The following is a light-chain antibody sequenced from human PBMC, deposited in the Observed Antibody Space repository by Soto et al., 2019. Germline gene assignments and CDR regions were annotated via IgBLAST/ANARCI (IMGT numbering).Light chain of an antibody. V-gene: IGKV3-11*01. CDR1: QSVTTF. J-gene: IGKJ4*01. CDR2: DAS. Sequence: EIVLTQSPVTLSLSPGERATLSCRASQSVTTFLAWSQQKPGQAPRLLIYDASKRATGIPARFSGSGSGTDFTLTISSLETEDFAVYYCQQRTNWPLTFSGGTEVEIK. CDR3: QQRTNWPLT.